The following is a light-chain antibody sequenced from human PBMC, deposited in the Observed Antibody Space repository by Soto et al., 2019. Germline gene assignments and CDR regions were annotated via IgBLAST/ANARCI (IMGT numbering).Light chain of an antibody. J-gene: IGKJ2*01. Sequence: ENVLTQSPGTLSLSPGERATLSCRATQSVTSRYFAWYQQKPGQAPRLLIYGVSSRATDIPDRFSGSGSGTDFTLTISRLEPEDFVVYNCQQYSSLPHTFGQGTKLEVK. CDR3: QQYSSLPHT. CDR1: QSVTSRY. CDR2: GVS. V-gene: IGKV3-20*01.